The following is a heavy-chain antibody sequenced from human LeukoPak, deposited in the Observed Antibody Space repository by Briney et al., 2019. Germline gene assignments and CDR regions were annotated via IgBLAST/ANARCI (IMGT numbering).Heavy chain of an antibody. J-gene: IGHJ4*02. V-gene: IGHV4-59*01. CDR1: GDSISSYY. D-gene: IGHD1-26*01. CDR2: NSGIT. CDR3: ARDQSGSYIFDY. Sequence: PSETLSLTCTVFGDSISSYYWSWIRQPPGKGLEWIGSNSGITSYNPSLKSRVIISVHTSKNQFSLKLSSVTAADAAVYYCARDQSGSYIFDYWGQGTLVTVSS.